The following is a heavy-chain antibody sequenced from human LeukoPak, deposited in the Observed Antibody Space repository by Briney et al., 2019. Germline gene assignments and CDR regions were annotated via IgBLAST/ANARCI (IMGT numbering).Heavy chain of an antibody. CDR3: ARSLAAAGTNYYYGMDV. V-gene: IGHV3-23*01. CDR2: ISGSGGST. Sequence: GGSLRLPCAASGFTFSSYAMSWVRQAPGKGLEWVSAISGSGGSTYYADSVKGRFTISRDNSKSTLYLQMNSLGAEDTAVYYCARSLAAAGTNYYYGMDVWGQGTTVTVSS. D-gene: IGHD6-13*01. CDR1: GFTFSSYA. J-gene: IGHJ6*02.